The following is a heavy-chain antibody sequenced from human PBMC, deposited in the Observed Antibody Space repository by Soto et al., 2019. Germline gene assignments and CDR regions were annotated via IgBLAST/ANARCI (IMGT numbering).Heavy chain of an antibody. CDR2: IYWDDDK. D-gene: IGHD3-3*01. Sequence: QITLKESGPTLVKPTQTLTLTCTFSGFSLSTSGVGVGWIREPPGRALEWLALIYWDDDKRYSPSLKSRLTITKDTSKNQVVLTMTNMDPVDTATYYCAHARGITIFGVVIMGFDYWGQRTLVTVSS. CDR3: AHARGITIFGVVIMGFDY. J-gene: IGHJ4*02. V-gene: IGHV2-5*02. CDR1: GFSLSTSGVG.